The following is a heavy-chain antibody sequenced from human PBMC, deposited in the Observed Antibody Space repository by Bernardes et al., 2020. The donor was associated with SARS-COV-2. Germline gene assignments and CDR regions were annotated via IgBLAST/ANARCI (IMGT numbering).Heavy chain of an antibody. Sequence: GESLRLSCSASGFTFSDYNMHWVRQAPGKGLEWVSCISSRSTYMYYADSVKGRFTISRDNTKNSLYLQMNSLRAEDTAVYYCAKYTSGCYEDWGQGTLVTVSS. D-gene: IGHD6-19*01. CDR2: ISSRSTYM. CDR3: AKYTSGCYED. J-gene: IGHJ4*02. CDR1: GFTFSDYN. V-gene: IGHV3-21*01.